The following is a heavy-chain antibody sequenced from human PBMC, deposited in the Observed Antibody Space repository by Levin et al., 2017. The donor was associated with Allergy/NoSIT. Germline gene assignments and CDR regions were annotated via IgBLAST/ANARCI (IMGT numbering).Heavy chain of an antibody. CDR3: ARPGVGAFWYYGMDV. CDR1: GYSFTSYW. V-gene: IGHV5-51*01. J-gene: IGHJ6*02. D-gene: IGHD1-26*01. CDR2: IYPGDSDT. Sequence: GESLKISCKGSGYSFTSYWIGWVRQMPGKGLEWMGIIYPGDSDTRYSPSFQGQVTISADKSISTAYLQWSSLKASDTAMYYCARPGVGAFWYYGMDVWGQGTTVTVSS.